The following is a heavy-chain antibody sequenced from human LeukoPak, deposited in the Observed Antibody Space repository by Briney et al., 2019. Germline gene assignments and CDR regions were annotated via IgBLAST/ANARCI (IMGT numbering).Heavy chain of an antibody. CDR2: IIPIFGTA. D-gene: IGHD2-21*02. J-gene: IGHJ4*02. CDR3: ASDRSAYCGGDCSVYFDY. Sequence: SVKVSCKASGGTFSSYAISWVRQAPGHGLEWMGGIIPIFGTANYAQKFQGRVTITADESTSTAYMELSSLRSEDTAVYYCASDRSAYCGGDCSVYFDYWGQGTLVTVSS. CDR1: GGTFSSYA. V-gene: IGHV1-69*13.